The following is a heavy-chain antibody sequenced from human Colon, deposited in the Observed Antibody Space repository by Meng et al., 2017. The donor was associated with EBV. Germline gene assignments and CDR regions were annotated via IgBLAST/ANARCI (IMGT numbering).Heavy chain of an antibody. CDR2: IYYTGST. V-gene: IGHV4-30-4*01. J-gene: IGHJ4*02. Sequence: QGLLQVSGPGLVNPSQTLSITCTVSGGSINSGDYYWSWIRQPPGKGLEWIGYIYYTGSTYYNPSLKSRVTISMDTSKNQFSLRLSSVTAADTAVYYCARDYYFDYWGQGTLVTVSS. CDR1: GGSINSGDYY. CDR3: ARDYYFDY.